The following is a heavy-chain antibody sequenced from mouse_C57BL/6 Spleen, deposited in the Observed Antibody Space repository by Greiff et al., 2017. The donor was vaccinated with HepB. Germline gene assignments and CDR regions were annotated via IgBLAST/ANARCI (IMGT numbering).Heavy chain of an antibody. V-gene: IGHV1-64*01. CDR2: IHPNSGST. D-gene: IGHD1-1*01. CDR3: ARCPYYYGSSYWYFDV. CDR1: GYTFTSYW. J-gene: IGHJ1*03. Sequence: VQLQQPGAELVKPGASVKLSCKASGYTFTSYWMHWVKQRPGQGLEWIGMIHPNSGSTNYNEKFKSKATLTVDKSSSTAYMELRSLTSEDSAVYYCARCPYYYGSSYWYFDVWGTGTTVTVSS.